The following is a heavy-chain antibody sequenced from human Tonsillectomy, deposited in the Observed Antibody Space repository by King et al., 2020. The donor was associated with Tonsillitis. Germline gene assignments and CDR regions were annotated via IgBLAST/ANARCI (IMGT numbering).Heavy chain of an antibody. Sequence: QLVQSGGGLVQPGGSLRLSCAASGFTFSGFWMSWVRQAPGKGLEWVANIKQDGSEKHYVDSVKGRFTISRDNAKNSLYLQMNSPRAEDTAVYYCARGGYSGYDRTQYFDYWGQGTLVTVSS. CDR2: IKQDGSEK. D-gene: IGHD5-12*01. V-gene: IGHV3-7*03. J-gene: IGHJ4*02. CDR1: GFTFSGFW. CDR3: ARGGYSGYDRTQYFDY.